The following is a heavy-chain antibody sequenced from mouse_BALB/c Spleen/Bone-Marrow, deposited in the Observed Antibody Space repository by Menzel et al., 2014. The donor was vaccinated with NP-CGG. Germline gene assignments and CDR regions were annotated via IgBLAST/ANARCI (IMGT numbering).Heavy chain of an antibody. Sequence: EVQLQQSGPSLVKPSQTLSLTCSVTGDSITSGYWNWIRKFPGNKLEYMGFISYSGGTYYNPSLRSRISITRDTSKNQYYLQVNSVTTEDTATYFCARTHYYGWFDSWGQGTTLTVSS. V-gene: IGHV3-8*02. CDR2: ISYSGGT. CDR1: GDSITSGY. D-gene: IGHD1-2*01. J-gene: IGHJ2*01. CDR3: ARTHYYGWFDS.